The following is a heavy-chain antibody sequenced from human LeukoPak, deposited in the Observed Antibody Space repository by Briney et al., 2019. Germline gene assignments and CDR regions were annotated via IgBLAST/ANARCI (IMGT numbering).Heavy chain of an antibody. D-gene: IGHD2-21*02. CDR2: ISYDGSNK. V-gene: IGHV3-30*18. Sequence: GGSLKLSCAASGFTFSSYGMHWVRQAPGKGLEWVAVISYDGSNKYYADSVKGRFTISRDNSKNTLYPQMNSLRAEDTAVYYCAKDGQARLVVTAMYYFDYRGPGNPVTVSS. CDR3: AKDGQARLVVTAMYYFDY. CDR1: GFTFSSYG. J-gene: IGHJ4*01.